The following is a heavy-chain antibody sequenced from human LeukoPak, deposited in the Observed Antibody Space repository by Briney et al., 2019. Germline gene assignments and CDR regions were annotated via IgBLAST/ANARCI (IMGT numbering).Heavy chain of an antibody. CDR2: ISGSGGST. D-gene: IGHD5-24*01. CDR1: GFTFSSYA. CDR3: AKDGSVEIAFDY. Sequence: GGSLGLSCAASGFTFSSYAMSWVRQAPGKGLEWVSAISGSGGSTYYADSVKGRFTISRDNSKNTLYLQMNSLRAEDTAVYYCAKDGSVEIAFDYWGQGTLVTVSS. J-gene: IGHJ4*02. V-gene: IGHV3-23*01.